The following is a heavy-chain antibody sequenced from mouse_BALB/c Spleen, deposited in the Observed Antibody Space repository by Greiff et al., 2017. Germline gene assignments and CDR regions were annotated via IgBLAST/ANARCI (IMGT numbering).Heavy chain of an antibody. Sequence: EVKLVESGGGLVKPGGSLKLSCAASGFAFSSYDMSWVRQTPEKRLEWVAYISSGGGSTYYPDTVKGRFTISRDNAKNTLYLQMSSLKSEDTAMYYCARGGYDPYAMDYWGQGTSVTVSS. J-gene: IGHJ4*01. V-gene: IGHV5-12-1*01. CDR1: GFAFSSYD. CDR2: ISSGGGST. CDR3: ARGGYDPYAMDY. D-gene: IGHD2-2*01.